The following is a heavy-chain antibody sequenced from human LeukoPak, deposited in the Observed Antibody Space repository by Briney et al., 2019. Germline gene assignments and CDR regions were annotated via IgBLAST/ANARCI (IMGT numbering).Heavy chain of an antibody. CDR3: TTDLNQRLKWFGNPIDD. CDR2: IRSETDGATT. CDR1: GFSFSYAW. J-gene: IGHJ4*02. V-gene: IGHV3-15*01. Sequence: RGSLLNSCVASGFSFSYAWMSWVRQAPGKGLQWVGHIRSETDGATTDYAAAVHGRFTISRDDSKKMLYLEMNSLKTEDTAVYYCTTDLNQRLKWFGNPIDDWGQGSPVTVSS. D-gene: IGHD3-10*01.